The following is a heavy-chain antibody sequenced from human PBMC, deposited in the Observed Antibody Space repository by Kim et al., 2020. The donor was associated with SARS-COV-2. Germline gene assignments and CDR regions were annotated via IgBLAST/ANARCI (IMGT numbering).Heavy chain of an antibody. V-gene: IGHV3-23*01. D-gene: IGHD6-19*01. CDR1: GFPFSSYA. Sequence: GGSLRLSCGASGFPFSSYAMSWVRQAPGKGLEWVSGISDSAGTKCYGDSVKGRFTISRDNSKNSLYLQMNSLRADDTAVYYCAKKADISGGYRAFDYWGDGTLVTLSS. CDR2: ISDSAGTK. CDR3: AKKADISGGYRAFDY. J-gene: IGHJ4*01.